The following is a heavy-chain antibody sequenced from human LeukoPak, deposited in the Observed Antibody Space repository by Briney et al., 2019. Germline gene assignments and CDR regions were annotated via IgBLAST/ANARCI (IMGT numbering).Heavy chain of an antibody. CDR1: GYSISSGYY. CDR3: ARELGEDGYNPFDY. J-gene: IGHJ4*02. Sequence: SETLSLTCTVSGYSISSGYYWGWIRQPPGKGLEWIGSIYHSGSTYYNPSLKSRVTISVDTSKNQFSLKLSSVTAADTAVYYCARELGEDGYNPFDYWGQGTLVTVSS. CDR2: IYHSGST. D-gene: IGHD5-24*01. V-gene: IGHV4-38-2*02.